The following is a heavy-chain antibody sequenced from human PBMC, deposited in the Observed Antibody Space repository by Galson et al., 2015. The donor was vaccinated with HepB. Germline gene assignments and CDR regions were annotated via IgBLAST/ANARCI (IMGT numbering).Heavy chain of an antibody. J-gene: IGHJ3*02. V-gene: IGHV3-21*01. Sequence: SLRLSCAASGFTFSSYSMNWVRQAPGKGLEWVSSISSSSSYIYYADSVKGRFTISRDNAKNSLYLQMNSLRAEDTAVYYCARGRCSSTSCRRLDDAFDIWGQGTMVTVSS. CDR1: GFTFSSYS. CDR3: ARGRCSSTSCRRLDDAFDI. CDR2: ISSSSSYI. D-gene: IGHD2-2*01.